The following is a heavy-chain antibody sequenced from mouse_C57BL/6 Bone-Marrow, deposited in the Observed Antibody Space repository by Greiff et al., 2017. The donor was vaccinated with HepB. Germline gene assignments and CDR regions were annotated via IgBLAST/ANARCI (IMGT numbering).Heavy chain of an antibody. CDR2: IRNKANGYTT. CDR1: GFTFTDYY. CDR3: ARPYYYGSSLYWYFDV. Sequence: EVQLMESGGGLVQPGGSLSLSCAASGFTFTDYYMSWVRQPPGKALEWLGFIRNKANGYTTEYSASVKGRFTISRDNSQSILYLQMNALRAEDSATYYCARPYYYGSSLYWYFDVWGTGTTVTVSS. J-gene: IGHJ1*03. V-gene: IGHV7-3*01. D-gene: IGHD1-1*01.